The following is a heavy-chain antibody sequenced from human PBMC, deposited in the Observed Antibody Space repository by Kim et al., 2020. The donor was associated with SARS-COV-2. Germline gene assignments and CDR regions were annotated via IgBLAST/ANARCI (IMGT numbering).Heavy chain of an antibody. CDR2: IIPIFGTA. D-gene: IGHD3-16*02. Sequence: SVKVSCKASGGTFSSYAISWVRQAPGQGLEWMGGIIPIFGTANSAQKFQGRVTITADESTSTAYMQLSSLRSEDTAVYYCASKAYDYVWGSYRQPLDAYYCGMDVWGQGTTVTVSS. CDR3: ASKAYDYVWGSYRQPLDAYYCGMDV. CDR1: GGTFSSYA. V-gene: IGHV1-69*13. J-gene: IGHJ6*02.